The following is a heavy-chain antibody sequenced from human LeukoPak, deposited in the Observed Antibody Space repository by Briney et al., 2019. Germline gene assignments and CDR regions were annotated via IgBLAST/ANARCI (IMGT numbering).Heavy chain of an antibody. V-gene: IGHV3-23*01. D-gene: IGHD3-3*01. J-gene: IGHJ4*02. CDR2: IRGSGGST. CDR3: AKTFPYGTTWYGFCDY. Sequence: PGGSLRLSCAASGFPFSNNVMTWVRQAPRRGLDWLAAIRGSGGSTYYADSVKGRFTISRDNSKNMLYLQMNSLRDEDTAVYYCAKTFPYGTTWYGFCDYWGQGALVTVSS. CDR1: GFPFSNNV.